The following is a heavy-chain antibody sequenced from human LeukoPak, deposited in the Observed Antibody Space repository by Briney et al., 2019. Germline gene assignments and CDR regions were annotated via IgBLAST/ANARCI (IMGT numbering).Heavy chain of an antibody. V-gene: IGHV4-4*02. CDR1: GGSISSSTNW. J-gene: IGHJ5*02. Sequence: SETLSLTCAVSGGSISSSTNWWSWVRQPPGKGLEWIGEINHSGSTNYNPSLKSRVTISVDTSKNQFSLKLSSVTAADTAVYYCARGHYLLLWFGAQNWFDPWGQGTLVTVSS. CDR3: ARGHYLLLWFGAQNWFDP. D-gene: IGHD3-10*01. CDR2: INHSGST.